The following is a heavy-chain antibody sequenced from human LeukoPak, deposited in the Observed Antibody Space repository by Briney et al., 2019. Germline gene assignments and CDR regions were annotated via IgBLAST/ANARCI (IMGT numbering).Heavy chain of an antibody. D-gene: IGHD3-16*02. CDR1: VFTLSSYA. V-gene: IGHV3-23*01. CDR2: ISGSGGST. Sequence: GGSLRLSCAASVFTLSSYAISCVRQAPRKGLEWVSAISGSGGSTYYADSVKGRFTISRDNSKNTLYLQMNSLRAEDTAGYSSAEGETRGRVTFGGVIVADDYWGQGTLVTVSS. CDR3: AEGETRGRVTFGGVIVADDY. J-gene: IGHJ4*02.